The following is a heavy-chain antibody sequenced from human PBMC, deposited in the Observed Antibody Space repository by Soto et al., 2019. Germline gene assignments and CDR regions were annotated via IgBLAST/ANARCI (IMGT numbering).Heavy chain of an antibody. Sequence: QVQLQQWGAGLLKPSETLSLTCAVYGGSFSGYYWSWIRQPPGKGLEWIGEINHSRSTNYNPSLKSRVAISVATSKNHFSLKLSCVTAADTAVYCCARGGLRRVWWPHYLGQGTLVNVSS. CDR3: ARGGLRRVWWPHY. V-gene: IGHV4-34*01. D-gene: IGHD2-21*01. CDR1: GGSFSGYY. J-gene: IGHJ4*02. CDR2: INHSRST.